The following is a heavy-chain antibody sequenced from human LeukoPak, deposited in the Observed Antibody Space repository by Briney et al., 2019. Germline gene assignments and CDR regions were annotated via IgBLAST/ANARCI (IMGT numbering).Heavy chain of an antibody. CDR3: AREGSPSYYDSSGYLGLGIGAFDI. D-gene: IGHD3-22*01. V-gene: IGHV3-30*04. J-gene: IGHJ3*02. CDR1: GFTFSSYA. CDR2: ISYDGSNK. Sequence: GGSLRLSCAASGFTFSSYAMHWVRQAPGKGLEWVAVISYDGSNKYYADSVKGRFTISRDNSKNTLYLQMNSLRAEDTAVYYCAREGSPSYYDSSGYLGLGIGAFDIWGQGTMVTVSS.